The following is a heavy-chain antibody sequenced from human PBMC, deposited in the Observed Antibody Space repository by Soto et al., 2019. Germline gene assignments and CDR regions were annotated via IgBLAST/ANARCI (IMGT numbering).Heavy chain of an antibody. CDR2: IIPIFGTA. Sequence: QVQLVQSGAEVKKPGSSVKVSCKASGGTFSSYAISWVRQAPGQGLEWMGGIIPIFGTANYAQKFQGRVTITADESTSKAYMELSSLRSEDTAVYYCARAFCGGDCSYYYYGMDVWGQGTTVTVSS. D-gene: IGHD2-21*02. J-gene: IGHJ6*02. CDR3: ARAFCGGDCSYYYYGMDV. V-gene: IGHV1-69*01. CDR1: GGTFSSYA.